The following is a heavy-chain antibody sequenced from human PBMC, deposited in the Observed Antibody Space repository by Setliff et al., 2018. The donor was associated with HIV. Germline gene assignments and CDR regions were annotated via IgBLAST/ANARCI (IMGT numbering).Heavy chain of an antibody. CDR2: ISAYNGNT. CDR3: ARLRPTAFLDY. V-gene: IGHV1-18*01. CDR1: GYTFTSYG. Sequence: ASVKVSCKASGYTFTSYGISWVRQAPGQGLEWMGWISAYNGNTNYAQKLQGRVTMTRDTSTSTVYMELSSLRSDDTAVYYCARLRPTAFLDYWGQGTLVTVSS. J-gene: IGHJ4*02. D-gene: IGHD3-3*01.